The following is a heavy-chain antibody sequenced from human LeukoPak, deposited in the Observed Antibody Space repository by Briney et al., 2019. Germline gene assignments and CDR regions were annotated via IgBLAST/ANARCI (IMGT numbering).Heavy chain of an antibody. J-gene: IGHJ5*02. D-gene: IGHD2-15*01. CDR1: GGTFSSYA. Sequence: SVKVSCKASGGTFSSYAISWVRQAPGQGLEWMGRIIPILGIANYAQKFQGRVTITADKSTSTAYMELSSLRSEDTAVYYCASNRKGGGSIGGDDPWGQGTLVTVSS. V-gene: IGHV1-69*04. CDR3: ASNRKGGGSIGGDDP. CDR2: IIPILGIA.